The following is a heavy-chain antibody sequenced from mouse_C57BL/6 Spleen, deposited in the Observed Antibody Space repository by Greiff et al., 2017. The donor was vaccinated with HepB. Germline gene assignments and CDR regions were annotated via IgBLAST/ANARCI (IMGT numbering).Heavy chain of an antibody. V-gene: IGHV1-4*01. Sequence: LVESGAELARPGASVKMSCKASGYTFTSYTMHWVKQRPGQGLEWIGYINPSSGYTKYNQKFKDKATLTADKSSSTAYMQLSSLTSEDSAVYYCARKDYYGSSYPWGQGTTLTVSS. D-gene: IGHD1-1*01. CDR2: INPSSGYT. CDR1: GYTFTSYT. J-gene: IGHJ2*01. CDR3: ARKDYYGSSYP.